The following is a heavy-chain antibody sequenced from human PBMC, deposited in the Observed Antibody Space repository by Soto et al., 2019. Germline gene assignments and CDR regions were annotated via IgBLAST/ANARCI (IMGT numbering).Heavy chain of an antibody. J-gene: IGHJ4*02. CDR1: GFTFTSYA. V-gene: IGHV3-64*01. D-gene: IGHD6-19*01. Sequence: EVQLVESGGGLVQPGGSLRLSCAASGFTFTSYAMHWVRQAPGKGLEYVSAISSNGGSTYYANSVKGRFTISRDNSKNTLYLQMGSLRAEDIAVYYCARHWLDSYYVDYWGQGTLVTVSS. CDR3: ARHWLDSYYVDY. CDR2: ISSNGGST.